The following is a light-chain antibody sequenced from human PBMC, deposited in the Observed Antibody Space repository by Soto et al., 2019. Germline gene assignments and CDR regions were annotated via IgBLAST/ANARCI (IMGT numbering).Light chain of an antibody. CDR3: HQRSNWPPT. CDR2: DAS. CDR1: QSVDSN. Sequence: ENVLTQSPATLSLSPGERATLSCRASQSVDSNLVWYQQKPGKAPRLLIYDASNRATGIPARFSGSGSGTDFTLTISSLQPEDFALYYCHQRSNWPPTFGGGTKVEIK. V-gene: IGKV3-11*01. J-gene: IGKJ4*01.